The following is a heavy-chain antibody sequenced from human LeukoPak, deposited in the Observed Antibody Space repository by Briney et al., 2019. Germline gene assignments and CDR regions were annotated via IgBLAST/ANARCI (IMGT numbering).Heavy chain of an antibody. CDR3: AKSGYNWNVRAFDI. D-gene: IGHD1-1*01. CDR2: ISFDGGTK. Sequence: GRSLRLSCAASGFTFSSYAPHWVRQAPGKGLEWVAVISFDGGTKYYADSVKGRFTISRDNSKNTLYLQMNSLRAEDTAVYYCAKSGYNWNVRAFDIWGQGTMVTVSS. CDR1: GFTFSSYA. J-gene: IGHJ3*02. V-gene: IGHV3-30-3*02.